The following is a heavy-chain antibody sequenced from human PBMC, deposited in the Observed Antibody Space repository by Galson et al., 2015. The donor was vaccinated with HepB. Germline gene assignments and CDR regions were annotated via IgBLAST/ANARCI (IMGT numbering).Heavy chain of an antibody. CDR2: ISYDGSNK. D-gene: IGHD2-8*01. CDR3: ARDFPHIVLMVYEVGLLLDY. V-gene: IGHV3-30-3*01. CDR1: GFTFSRYA. Sequence: SLRLSCAASGFTFSRYAMHWVRQAPGKGLEWVAVISYDGSNKYYADSVKGRFTISRDNSKNTLYLQMNSLRAEDTAVYYCARDFPHIVLMVYEVGLLLDYWGQGTLVTVSS. J-gene: IGHJ4*02.